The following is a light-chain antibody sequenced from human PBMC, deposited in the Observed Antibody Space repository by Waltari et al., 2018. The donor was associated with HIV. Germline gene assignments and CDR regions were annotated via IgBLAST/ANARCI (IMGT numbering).Light chain of an antibody. CDR2: KVS. CDR1: QSLVFTDGDTY. CDR3: MQVRFWPHT. V-gene: IGKV2-30*01. Sequence: ISCKSNQSLVFTDGDTYLFWFQQKAGQSPRRLIYKVSHRDSAVPARFSASGSATDFTLKISSVEAEDVAIYFCMQVRFWPHTFGQGTKLEIK. J-gene: IGKJ2*01.